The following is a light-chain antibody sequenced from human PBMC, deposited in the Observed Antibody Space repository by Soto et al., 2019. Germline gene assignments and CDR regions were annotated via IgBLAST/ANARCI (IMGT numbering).Light chain of an antibody. Sequence: EIVMTQSPATLSVSPGERATLSCRASQSVSSNLAWYQQKPGQAPRLLIYGASTRATGIPARFSGSRSGTEFTLTISSLQSEDFAVYYCQQYNTRPPFTFGPGTKVDIK. CDR2: GAS. J-gene: IGKJ3*01. CDR3: QQYNTRPPFT. V-gene: IGKV3-15*01. CDR1: QSVSSN.